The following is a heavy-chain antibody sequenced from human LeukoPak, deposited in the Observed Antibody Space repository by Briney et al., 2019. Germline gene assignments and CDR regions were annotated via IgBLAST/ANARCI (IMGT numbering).Heavy chain of an antibody. Sequence: PGGSLRLSCSASGFTFSSNAMSWVRQAPGKGLESVSGISGSGGSTYYADSVKGRFTISRDNSKNTLCLQMNSLRAEDTALYYCAKYLYSVSYYGMDVWGQGTTVTVSS. V-gene: IGHV3-23*01. J-gene: IGHJ6*02. CDR3: AKYLYSVSYYGMDV. CDR2: ISGSGGST. CDR1: GFTFSSNA. D-gene: IGHD2-15*01.